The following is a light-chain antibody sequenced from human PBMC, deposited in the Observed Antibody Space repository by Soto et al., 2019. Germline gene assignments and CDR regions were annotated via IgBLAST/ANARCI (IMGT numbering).Light chain of an antibody. CDR1: QSISEW. CDR3: QQYNEYPLT. V-gene: IGKV1-5*03. Sequence: IQMTQSPSALAASVGDRVTITCRASQSISEWLAWYQQKPGKAPKLLMYKTSTLEAGVPSRFSGSGFGTEFTLTISSLQPDDFATYYCQQYNEYPLTAGGGTKVEI. CDR2: KTS. J-gene: IGKJ4*01.